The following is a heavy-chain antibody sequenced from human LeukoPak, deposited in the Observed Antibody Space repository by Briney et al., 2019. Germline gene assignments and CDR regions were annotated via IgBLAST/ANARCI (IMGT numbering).Heavy chain of an antibody. J-gene: IGHJ6*03. Sequence: KTSETLSLTCTVSGGSISSYYWSWIRQPPGKGLEWIGYIYYSGSTNYNPSLKSRVTISVDTSKNQSSLKLSSVTAADTAVYYCARSGSSSQYYYYYYMDVWGKGTTVTVSS. CDR2: IYYSGST. CDR3: ARSGSSSQYYYYYYMDV. D-gene: IGHD6-6*01. V-gene: IGHV4-59*01. CDR1: GGSISSYY.